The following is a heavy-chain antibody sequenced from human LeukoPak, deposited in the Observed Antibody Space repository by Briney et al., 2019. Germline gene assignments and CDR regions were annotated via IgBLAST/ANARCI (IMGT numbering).Heavy chain of an antibody. CDR1: GLSFSSYD. Sequence: GGSLRLSCVAAGLSFSSYDMYWVRQAPGKGLEWVAYISTSGSSIDYADSVKGRFTISRDNGKSSVFLQMNSLRVDDTAVYYCAREDYDFWTGYYTGGRWFDPWGQGTLVTVSS. CDR2: ISTSGSSI. V-gene: IGHV3-48*03. CDR3: AREDYDFWTGYYTGGRWFDP. J-gene: IGHJ5*02. D-gene: IGHD3-3*01.